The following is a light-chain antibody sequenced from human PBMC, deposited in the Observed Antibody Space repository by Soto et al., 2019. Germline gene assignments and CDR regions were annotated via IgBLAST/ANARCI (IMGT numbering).Light chain of an antibody. CDR1: HSLLSGGGKNY. J-gene: IGKJ5*01. Sequence: DIVAIQPPLSLSVTPGQPASMSCKSSHSLLSGGGKNYLYWYLQRPGQPPQLLIYDASKRCSGVPDRFSGSRSGTDRTRKISRVEAEDGGVDYCMQRTHVPITFGQGTRLEIK. CDR2: DAS. V-gene: IGKV2D-29*01. CDR3: MQRTHVPIT.